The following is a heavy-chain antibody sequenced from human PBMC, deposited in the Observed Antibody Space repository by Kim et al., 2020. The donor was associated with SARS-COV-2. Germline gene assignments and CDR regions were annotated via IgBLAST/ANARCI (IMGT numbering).Heavy chain of an antibody. V-gene: IGHV3-23*01. D-gene: IGHD6-19*01. CDR1: GFTFSSYA. J-gene: IGHJ4*02. CDR3: AKDYVESYSSGWYNY. CDR2: ISGSGGST. Sequence: GGSLRLSCAASGFTFSSYAMSWVRQAPGKGLEWVSAISGSGGSTYYADSVKGRFTISRDNSKNTLYLQMNSLRAEDTAVYYCAKDYVESYSSGWYNYWGQGTLVTVSS.